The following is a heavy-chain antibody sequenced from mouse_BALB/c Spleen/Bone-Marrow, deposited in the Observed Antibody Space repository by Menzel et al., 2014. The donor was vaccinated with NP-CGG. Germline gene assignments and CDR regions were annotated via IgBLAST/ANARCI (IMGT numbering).Heavy chain of an antibody. Sequence: VQLQQSGAELVKPGASVKLSCTASGFHIKDTYMHWVKQRPEQGLEWIGMIDPANGNTKYDPKFQGKATVTADTSSNSAYLHLVSLTSEDAAVYYCARAPRASFDIDYWGQGTALTVSS. CDR3: ARAPRASFDIDY. CDR1: GFHIKDTY. CDR2: IDPANGNT. J-gene: IGHJ2*01. D-gene: IGHD3-1*01. V-gene: IGHV14-3*02.